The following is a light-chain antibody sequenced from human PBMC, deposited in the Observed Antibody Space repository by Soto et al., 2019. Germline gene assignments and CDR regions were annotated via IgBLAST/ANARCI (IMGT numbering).Light chain of an antibody. CDR1: KDISNY. CDR2: AAS. V-gene: IGKV1-27*01. J-gene: IGKJ1*01. Sequence: DIQMTQSPSSLSASVGDRVTITCRASKDISNYLAWYQQKPGKVPKLLIYAASTLQSGVPSRFSGSGSGTDFTLTISSLQPEEVATYYCQKYNSAPRTFGQGTKVEIK. CDR3: QKYNSAPRT.